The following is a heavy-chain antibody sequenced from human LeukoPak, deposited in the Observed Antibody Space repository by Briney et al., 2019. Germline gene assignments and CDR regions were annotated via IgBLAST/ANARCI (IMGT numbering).Heavy chain of an antibody. CDR2: ISAYNGNT. CDR3: ARDEHDFWSGYYYMDV. Sequence: ASVKVSCKASGYTFTSYGISWVRQAPGQGLEWMGWISAYNGNTNYAQKLQGRVTMTTDTSTSTAYMELRSLRSDDTAVYYCARDEHDFWSGYYYMDVWGKGTTVTVSS. J-gene: IGHJ6*03. D-gene: IGHD3-3*01. V-gene: IGHV1-18*01. CDR1: GYTFTSYG.